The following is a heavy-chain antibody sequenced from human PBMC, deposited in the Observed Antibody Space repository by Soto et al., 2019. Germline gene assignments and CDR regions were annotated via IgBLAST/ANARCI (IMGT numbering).Heavy chain of an antibody. V-gene: IGHV3-23*01. Sequence: EVQLLESGGGLVQPGGSLRLSCVASGLTYSSYAMSWVRQAPGKGLEWVSAISASGGSTYYADSVKGRFTISRDNSKNTLYLQMNSLRAEDTAVYYCAKVDVVVMDWRYHVDYWGQGTLVTVSS. J-gene: IGHJ4*02. CDR1: GLTYSSYA. CDR3: AKVDVVVMDWRYHVDY. CDR2: ISASGGST. D-gene: IGHD2-21*01.